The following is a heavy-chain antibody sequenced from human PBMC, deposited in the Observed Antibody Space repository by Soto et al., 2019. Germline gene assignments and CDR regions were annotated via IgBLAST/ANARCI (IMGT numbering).Heavy chain of an antibody. Sequence: ASVKVSCKASGYTFTSYAMHWVRQAPGQRLEWMGWINAGNGNTKYSQKFQGRVTITRDTSASTAYMELSSLRAEDTAVYYCARDRVEYCSGGSCSTPFSYYYMDVWGKGTTVTVSS. CDR3: ARDRVEYCSGGSCSTPFSYYYMDV. CDR2: INAGNGNT. D-gene: IGHD2-15*01. CDR1: GYTFTSYA. V-gene: IGHV1-3*01. J-gene: IGHJ6*03.